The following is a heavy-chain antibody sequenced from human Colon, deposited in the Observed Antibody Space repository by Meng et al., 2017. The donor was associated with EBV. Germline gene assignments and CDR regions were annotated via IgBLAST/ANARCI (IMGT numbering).Heavy chain of an antibody. Sequence: QEQLQEGGAGLLHPSDTISSNYTGYGRSFSDSYWTWIRQPPGKGLEWIGEINHVGSTTYNPSLKSRVTISVDTSKNQFSLKLSSVTAADAAVYYCASSDCSGGTCYLDCWGQGTLVTVSS. V-gene: IGHV4-34*01. J-gene: IGHJ4*02. CDR2: INHVGST. CDR3: ASSDCSGGTCYLDC. D-gene: IGHD2-15*01. CDR1: GRSFSDSY.